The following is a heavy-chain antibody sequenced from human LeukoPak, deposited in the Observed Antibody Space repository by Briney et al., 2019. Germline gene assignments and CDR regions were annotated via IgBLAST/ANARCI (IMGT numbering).Heavy chain of an antibody. CDR2: ISSSSSTI. CDR3: ARVLHKRNYDSSVYYGY. D-gene: IGHD3-22*01. Sequence: GGSLRLSCAASGFTFSSYSMNWVRQAPGKGLEWLSYISSSSSTIYYADSVKGRFTISRDNAKNSLYLQMNSLRAEDTAVYYCARVLHKRNYDSSVYYGYWGQGTLVTVSS. V-gene: IGHV3-48*01. CDR1: GFTFSSYS. J-gene: IGHJ4*02.